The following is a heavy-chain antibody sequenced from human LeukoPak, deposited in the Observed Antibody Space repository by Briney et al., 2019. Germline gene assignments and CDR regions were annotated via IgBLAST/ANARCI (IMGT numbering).Heavy chain of an antibody. CDR3: TTDSPYYYYGMDV. Sequence: PGGSLRLSCAASGFTFSNAWMSWVRQAPGKGLEWVGRIKSKTDGGTTDYAAPVKGRFTISRDDSKNTLYLQMNSLKTEDTAVYHCTTDSPYYYYGMDVWGKGTTVTVSS. CDR1: GFTFSNAW. CDR2: IKSKTDGGTT. J-gene: IGHJ6*04. V-gene: IGHV3-15*01.